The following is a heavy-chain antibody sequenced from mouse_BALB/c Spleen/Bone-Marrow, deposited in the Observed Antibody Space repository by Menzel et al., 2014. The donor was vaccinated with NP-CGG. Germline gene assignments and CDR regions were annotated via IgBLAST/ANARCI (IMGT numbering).Heavy chain of an antibody. D-gene: IGHD2-4*01. J-gene: IGHJ1*01. Sequence: EVKLVESGGGLGQPGGSLRLSCATSGFTFTDYYMSWVRQPPGKALEWLGFIRNKANGYTTEYSASVKGRFTISRDNSQSILNLQMNTLRAEDSATYYCARDTVITTHWYFDVWGAGTTVTVSS. CDR2: IRNKANGYTT. CDR1: GFTFTDYY. CDR3: ARDTVITTHWYFDV. V-gene: IGHV7-3*02.